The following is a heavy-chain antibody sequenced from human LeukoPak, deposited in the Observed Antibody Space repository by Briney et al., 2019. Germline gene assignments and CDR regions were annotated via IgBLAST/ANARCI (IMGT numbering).Heavy chain of an antibody. V-gene: IGHV4-34*01. D-gene: IGHD3-10*01. CDR3: VRLLTRLSMLRGAKTHNWFDP. CDR1: GGSFSGYY. Sequence: SETLSLTCAVYGGSFSGYYWSWIRQPPGKGLEWIGEINHSGSSNYNPSLKSRLTMSVDMSKNQFSLNLTSVTAADTAVYYCVRLLTRLSMLRGAKTHNWFDPWGQGTLVTVSS. J-gene: IGHJ5*02. CDR2: INHSGSS.